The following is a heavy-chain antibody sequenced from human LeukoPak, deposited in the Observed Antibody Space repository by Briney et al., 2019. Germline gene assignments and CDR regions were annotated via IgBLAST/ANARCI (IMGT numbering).Heavy chain of an antibody. CDR2: ISAYNGNT. CDR3: ARGPDYYGSGSYLPLDY. Sequence: ASVKVSFKASGYTFTSYGISWVRQAPGQGLEWMGWISAYNGNTNYAQKLQGRVTMTTDTSTSTAYMELRSLRSDDTAVYYCARGPDYYGSGSYLPLDYWGQGTVVTVSS. J-gene: IGHJ4*02. D-gene: IGHD3-10*01. CDR1: GYTFTSYG. V-gene: IGHV1-18*01.